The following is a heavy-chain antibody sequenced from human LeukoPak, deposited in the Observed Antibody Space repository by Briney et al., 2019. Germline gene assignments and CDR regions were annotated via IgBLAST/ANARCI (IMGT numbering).Heavy chain of an antibody. Sequence: PSETLSLTCTVSGGSISSYYWSWIRQPPGKGLEWIGYIYYSGSTNYNPSLKSRVTISVDTSKNQFSLKLSSVTAADTAVYYCARHLMATTEPSDAFDIWGQGTMVTVSS. CDR2: IYYSGST. V-gene: IGHV4-59*08. D-gene: IGHD5-24*01. CDR3: ARHLMATTEPSDAFDI. J-gene: IGHJ3*02. CDR1: GGSISSYY.